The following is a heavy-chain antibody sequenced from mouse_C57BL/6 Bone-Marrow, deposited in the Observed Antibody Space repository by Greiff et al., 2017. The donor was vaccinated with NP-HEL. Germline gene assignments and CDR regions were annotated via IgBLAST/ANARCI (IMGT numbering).Heavy chain of an antibody. CDR1: GFTFSSYI. J-gene: IGHJ2*01. V-gene: IGHV5-9*01. Sequence: EVQLVESGGGLVKPGGSLKLSCAASGFTFSSYIMSWVRQTPEKSLEWVATISGGGGNTYYTDSVKGRFTISRDNAKNTLYLQMSSLRSEDTALYYCARHRYYSNFDYWGQGTTLTVSS. CDR2: ISGGGGNT. CDR3: ARHRYYSNFDY. D-gene: IGHD2-5*01.